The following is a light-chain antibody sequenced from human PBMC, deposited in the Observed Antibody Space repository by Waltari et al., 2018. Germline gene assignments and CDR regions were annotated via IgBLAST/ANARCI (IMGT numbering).Light chain of an antibody. CDR3: QQYGSSPRS. CDR2: GAS. Sequence: EIVLTQSPGTLSLSPGERATLSCRASQSVSSSDLAWYQQKPGQAPRRRIYGASSRATGIPDRFSGSGSGTDFTLTISSLEPEDFAVYYCQQYGSSPRSFGQGTKVEIK. J-gene: IGKJ1*01. V-gene: IGKV3-20*01. CDR1: QSVSSSD.